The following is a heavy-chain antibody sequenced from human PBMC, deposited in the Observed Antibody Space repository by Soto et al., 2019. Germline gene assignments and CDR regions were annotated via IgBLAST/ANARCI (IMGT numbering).Heavy chain of an antibody. D-gene: IGHD2-2*01. CDR2: ISGSGGST. CDR3: ARDLYCTSTSCRCWYL. J-gene: IGHJ1*01. V-gene: IGHV3-23*01. CDR1: GFTFSSYA. Sequence: PGGSLRLSCPASGFTFSSYAMSWVSQAPGKGLEWVSFISGSGGSTYYADSVKGRFTISRDNSKNTLYLQLNSLRAEDTAVYYGARDLYCTSTSCRCWYLWGQGTLVTVSS.